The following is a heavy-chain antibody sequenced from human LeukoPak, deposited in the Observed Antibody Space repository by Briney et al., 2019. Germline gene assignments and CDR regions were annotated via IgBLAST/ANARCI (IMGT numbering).Heavy chain of an antibody. J-gene: IGHJ4*02. CDR1: GFTFSSYA. CDR2: IGGSGGST. CDR3: AKDVGRDGYNFDY. Sequence: GGSLRLSCAASGFTFSSYAMSWVRQAPGKGLEWVSAIGGSGGSTYYADSVKGRFTISRDNSKNTLYLQMNSLRAEDTAVYYCAKDVGRDGYNFDYWGQGTLVTVSS. D-gene: IGHD5-24*01. V-gene: IGHV3-23*01.